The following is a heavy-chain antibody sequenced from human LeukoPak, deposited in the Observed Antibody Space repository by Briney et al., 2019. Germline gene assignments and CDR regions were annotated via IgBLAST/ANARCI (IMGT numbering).Heavy chain of an antibody. Sequence: PGGSLRLSCAASGFTFSSYGMHWVRQAPGKGLEWVAVIWVDGSNKYYADSVKGRFTISRDNSKNTLYLQMNSLRAEDTAVYYCAKSGHDYGDYRKYNWFDPWGQGTLVTVSS. J-gene: IGHJ5*02. CDR2: IWVDGSNK. V-gene: IGHV3-33*06. CDR1: GFTFSSYG. CDR3: AKSGHDYGDYRKYNWFDP. D-gene: IGHD4-17*01.